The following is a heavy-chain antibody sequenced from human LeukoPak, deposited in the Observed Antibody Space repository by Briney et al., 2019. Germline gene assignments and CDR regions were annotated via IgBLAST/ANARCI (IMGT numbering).Heavy chain of an antibody. CDR2: ISSNGGST. V-gene: IGHV3-64*01. D-gene: IGHD1-26*01. J-gene: IGHJ4*02. CDR1: GFTFSSYA. CDR3: AQREGEGGY. Sequence: PGGSLRLSCAASGFTFSSYAMHWVRQAPGKGLEYVSAISSNGGSTYYANSVKGRFTISRDNSKNTLYLQMNSLRAEDTAVYYCAQREGEGGYWGQGTLVTVSS.